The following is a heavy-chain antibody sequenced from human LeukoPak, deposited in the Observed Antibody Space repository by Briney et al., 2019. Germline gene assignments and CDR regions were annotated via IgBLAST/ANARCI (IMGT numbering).Heavy chain of an antibody. V-gene: IGHV4-38-2*01. CDR3: ATGRYSGSVDY. D-gene: IGHD1-26*01. CDR2: MYHTGTI. J-gene: IGHJ4*02. Sequence: PSETLSLTCAVSGYSLGSGFYCGWGRQPPGKGLEWIGNMYHTGTIYYNPSLRSRLTISEDTSKSPFSLTVDSVTAADTAVYYCATGRYSGSVDYWGQGILVTVSS. CDR1: GYSLGSGFY.